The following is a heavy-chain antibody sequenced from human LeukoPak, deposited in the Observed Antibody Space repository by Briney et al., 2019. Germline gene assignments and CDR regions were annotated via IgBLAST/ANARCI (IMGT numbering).Heavy chain of an antibody. CDR3: ARDLSVAVDNWFDP. V-gene: IGHV1-69*05. CDR1: GGTFSNYA. J-gene: IGHJ5*02. Sequence: SVKVSCKASGGTFSNYAITWVRQAPGQGLEWMGGIIPIFGTANYAQKFQGRVSLTTDESATTAYMELSSLGSEDTAVYYCARDLSVAVDNWFDPWGQGTLVTVSS. D-gene: IGHD6-19*01. CDR2: IIPIFGTA.